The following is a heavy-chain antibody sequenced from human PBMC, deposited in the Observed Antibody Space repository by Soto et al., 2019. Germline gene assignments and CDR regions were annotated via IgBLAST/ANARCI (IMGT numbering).Heavy chain of an antibody. J-gene: IGHJ4*02. V-gene: IGHV3-53*01. CDR1: GFTVSSHY. D-gene: IGHD6-19*01. CDR3: ARDSGSGWYDY. CDR2: IYSGDST. Sequence: EVQLVESGGGLIQPGGSLRLSCAASGFTVSSHYMSWVRQAPGKGLEWVSLIYSGDSTYYADSVKGRFAIIRDKSKNTLYLQMNSLRAEGTAVYYCARDSGSGWYDYWGQGTLVTVSS.